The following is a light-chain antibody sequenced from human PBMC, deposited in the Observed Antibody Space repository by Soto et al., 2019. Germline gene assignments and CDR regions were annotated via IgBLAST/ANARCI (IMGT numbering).Light chain of an antibody. V-gene: IGKV1-39*01. J-gene: IGKJ1*01. CDR2: AAS. CDR3: QQSYSALWT. CDR1: QSISSY. Sequence: DIQMTQSPSSLSASVGDRVTLTCRASQSISSYLNWYQQKPGKAPRLLIYAASILKSGVPSRFSGGGSGTDFTLAISSLQPEDFATYYCQQSYSALWTFGQGTKVEIK.